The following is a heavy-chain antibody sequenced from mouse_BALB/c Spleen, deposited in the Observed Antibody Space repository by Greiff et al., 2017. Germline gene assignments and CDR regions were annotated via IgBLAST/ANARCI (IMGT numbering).Heavy chain of an antibody. D-gene: IGHD2-2*01. CDR3: AGYGYDSWFAY. J-gene: IGHJ3*01. CDR2: ISSGGST. V-gene: IGHV5-6-5*01. Sequence: EVMLVESGGGLVKPGGSLKLSCAASGFTFSSYAMSWVRQTPEKRLEWVASISSGGSTYYPDSVKGRFTISRDNARNILYLQMSSLRSEDTAMYYCAGYGYDSWFAYWGQGTLVTVSA. CDR1: GFTFSSYA.